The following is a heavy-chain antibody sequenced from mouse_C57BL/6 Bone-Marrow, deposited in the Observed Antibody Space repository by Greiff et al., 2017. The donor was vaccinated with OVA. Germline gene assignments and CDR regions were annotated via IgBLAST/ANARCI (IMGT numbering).Heavy chain of an antibody. Sequence: VQLQQPGTELVKPGASVKLSCKASGYTFTSYWMHWVKQRPGQGLEWIGNINPSNGGTNYNEKFKSKATLTVDKSSSTAYMQLSSLTSEDSAVYYCAREGYYDRYYFDYWGQGTTLTVSS. CDR3: AREGYYDRYYFDY. CDR2: INPSNGGT. J-gene: IGHJ2*01. V-gene: IGHV1-53*01. D-gene: IGHD2-4*01. CDR1: GYTFTSYW.